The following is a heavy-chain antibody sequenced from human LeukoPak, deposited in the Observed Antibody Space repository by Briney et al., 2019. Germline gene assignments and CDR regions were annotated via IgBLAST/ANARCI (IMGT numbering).Heavy chain of an antibody. V-gene: IGHV3-30*18. J-gene: IGHJ1*01. D-gene: IGHD1-14*01. CDR3: AKEPKPRPTVGYFQH. CDR2: ISYDGSNK. Sequence: GGSLRLSCAPSGFTFSSYGMHWGREAPGKGLEWVSLISYDGSNKYYADSVKGRFTISRDNSKNTLYLQMNSLRAEDTAVYYCAKEPKPRPTVGYFQHWGQGTLVTVSS. CDR1: GFTFSSYG.